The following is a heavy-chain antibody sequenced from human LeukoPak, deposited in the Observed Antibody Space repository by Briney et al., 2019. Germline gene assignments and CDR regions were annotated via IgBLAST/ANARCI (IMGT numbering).Heavy chain of an antibody. J-gene: IGHJ4*02. CDR2: INTGNGNT. Sequence: ASVTVSCKAPGYIFTSYPIHWVRQAPGQRLEWMGWINTGNGNTKYSQKFEGRVTVTRDTSATAAYMELSSLRSEDTAVYYCARDRAMADYWGQGTLVTVSS. V-gene: IGHV1-3*04. CDR1: GYIFTSYP. D-gene: IGHD5-18*01. CDR3: ARDRAMADY.